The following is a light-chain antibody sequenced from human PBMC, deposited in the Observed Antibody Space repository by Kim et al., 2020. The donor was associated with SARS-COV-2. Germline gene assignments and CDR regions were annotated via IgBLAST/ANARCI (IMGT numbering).Light chain of an antibody. V-gene: IGLV1-51*01. CDR2: DNN. CDR3: GTWDSSLSAVV. CDR1: TSNIGNNY. J-gene: IGLJ2*01. Sequence: GQKVTISCFRSTSNIGNNYVSWYQQLPGTAPKLLIYDNNKRPSGIPDRFSGSKSGTSATLGITGLQTGDEADYYCGTWDSSLSAVVFGGGTQLTVL.